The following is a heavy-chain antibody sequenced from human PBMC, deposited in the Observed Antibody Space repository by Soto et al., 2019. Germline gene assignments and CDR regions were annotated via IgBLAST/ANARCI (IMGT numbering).Heavy chain of an antibody. CDR3: ARVERGTATTVVDAFEI. D-gene: IGHD1-1*01. CDR2: MSHSGGT. CDR1: GGSVNSGNYY. V-gene: IGHV4-34*01. J-gene: IGHJ3*02. Sequence: QVQLQQWGAGLLKPSETLSLTCAVFGGSVNSGNYYWSWIRQPPGKGLEWIGEMSHSGGTHFNPSLKSRVTISVDTSQNQFSLKMSSVTAADTALYYCARVERGTATTVVDAFEIWGPGTMVTVSS.